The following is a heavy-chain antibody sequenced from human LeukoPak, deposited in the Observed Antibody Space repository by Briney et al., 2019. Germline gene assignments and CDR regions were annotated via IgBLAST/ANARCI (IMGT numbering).Heavy chain of an antibody. Sequence: GGSLRLSCAASGFTFSSYGMHWVRQAPGKGLEWVAVISYDGSNKYYADSVKGRFTISRDNSKNTLYLQMNSLKTEDTAVYYCARVLLWFGELLLFDYWGQGTLVTVSS. CDR2: ISYDGSNK. CDR1: GFTFSSYG. CDR3: ARVLLWFGELLLFDY. D-gene: IGHD3-10*01. J-gene: IGHJ4*02. V-gene: IGHV3-30*03.